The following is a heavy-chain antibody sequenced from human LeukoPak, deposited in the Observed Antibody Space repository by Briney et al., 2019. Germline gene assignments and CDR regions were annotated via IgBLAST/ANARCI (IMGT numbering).Heavy chain of an antibody. J-gene: IGHJ4*02. D-gene: IGHD6-6*01. V-gene: IGHV1-18*01. Sequence: GASVKVSCKASGYTFTSYGISWVRQGPGQGLEWMGWISAYNGNTNYAQKLQGRVTMTTDTSTSTAYMELTSLRSDDTAVYYCARDWGPIAARPGFHYWGQGPLLTVSS. CDR2: ISAYNGNT. CDR3: ARDWGPIAARPGFHY. CDR1: GYTFTSYG.